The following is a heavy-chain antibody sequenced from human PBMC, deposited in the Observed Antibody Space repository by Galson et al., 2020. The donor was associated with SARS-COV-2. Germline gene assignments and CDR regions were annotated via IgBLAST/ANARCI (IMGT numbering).Heavy chain of an antibody. CDR3: ARERTKQGVWVGELYDLVMDV. V-gene: IGHV3-11*06. J-gene: IGHJ6*02. CDR1: GFTFSDYY. D-gene: IGHD3-10*01. CDR2: ISSSSSYT. Sequence: GESLKISCAASGFTFSDYYMSWIRQAPGKGLEWVSYISSSSSYTNYADSVKGRFTISRDNAKNSLYLQMNSVRAEDTAVYYCARERTKQGVWVGELYDLVMDVWGQGTTVAVSS.